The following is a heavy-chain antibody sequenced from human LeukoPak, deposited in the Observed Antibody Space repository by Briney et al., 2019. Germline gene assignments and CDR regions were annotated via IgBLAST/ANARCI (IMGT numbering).Heavy chain of an antibody. CDR1: GFTFRAYA. J-gene: IGHJ3*02. Sequence: GGSLRLSCAASGFTFRAYAMSWVRQAPGKGLEWVAFIRYDGSNKYYADSVKGRFTISRDNSKNTLYLQMNSLRAEDTAVYYCAKPMVRGVEANDAFDIWGQGTMVTVSS. V-gene: IGHV3-30*02. CDR2: IRYDGSNK. CDR3: AKPMVRGVEANDAFDI. D-gene: IGHD3-10*01.